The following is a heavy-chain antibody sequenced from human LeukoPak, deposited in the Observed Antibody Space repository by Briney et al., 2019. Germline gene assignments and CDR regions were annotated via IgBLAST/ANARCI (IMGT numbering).Heavy chain of an antibody. D-gene: IGHD3-10*01. Sequence: SETLSLTCTVSGGSISGYYWSWIRQPPGKGLEWIGYIYYGGSTNYNPSLKSRVTISLDTSKNQFSLRLSSVTAADTAVYYCARRNYYGNTFYFDYWGQGTLVTVSS. J-gene: IGHJ4*02. CDR3: ARRNYYGNTFYFDY. CDR1: GGSISGYY. CDR2: IYYGGST. V-gene: IGHV4-59*01.